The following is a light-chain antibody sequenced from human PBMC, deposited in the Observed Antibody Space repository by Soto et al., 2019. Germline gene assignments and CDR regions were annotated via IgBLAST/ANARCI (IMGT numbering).Light chain of an antibody. CDR1: QDIRNY. V-gene: IGKV1-33*01. J-gene: IGKJ3*01. Sequence: IQMTQSPSSLSASVGDRVTITCQASQDIRNYLNWYQQKPGKAPKLLIYDASNLETGVPSRFSGSGFGTDFSLTISSLQPEDIATYYCQRYDNLPSFTFGPGTKVDIK. CDR3: QRYDNLPSFT. CDR2: DAS.